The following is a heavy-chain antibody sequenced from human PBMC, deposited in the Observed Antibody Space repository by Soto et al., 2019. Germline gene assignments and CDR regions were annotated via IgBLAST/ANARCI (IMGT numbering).Heavy chain of an antibody. D-gene: IGHD6-19*01. CDR3: AKEIAVAGDFDY. CDR2: VSSDGNTK. J-gene: IGHJ4*01. Sequence: GGSLRLSCVASGFSFSSYGIHWVRQAPGKGLEWVAVVSSDGNTKYYADPVKGRFTISRDNSKNTLYLQMDSLRPADTAVYYCAKEIAVAGDFDYWGHGTLVTVSS. V-gene: IGHV3-30*18. CDR1: GFSFSSYG.